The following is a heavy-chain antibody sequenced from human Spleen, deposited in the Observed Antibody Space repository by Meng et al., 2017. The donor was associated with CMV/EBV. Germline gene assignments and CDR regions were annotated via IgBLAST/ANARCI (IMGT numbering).Heavy chain of an antibody. CDR1: GYSISSGYY. Sequence: GSLRLSCTVSGYSISSGYYWGWIRQPPGKGLEWIGSIYHSGSTYYNPSLKSRVTISVDTSKNQFSLKLSSVTAADTAVYYCAREDTIFGVVMSLGYYYYYGMDVWGQGTTVTVSS. V-gene: IGHV4-38-2*02. CDR3: AREDTIFGVVMSLGYYYYYGMDV. J-gene: IGHJ6*02. CDR2: IYHSGST. D-gene: IGHD3-3*01.